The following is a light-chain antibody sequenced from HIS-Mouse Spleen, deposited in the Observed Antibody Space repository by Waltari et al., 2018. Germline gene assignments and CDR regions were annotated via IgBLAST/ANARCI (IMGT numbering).Light chain of an antibody. V-gene: IGLV2-23*03. CDR3: CSYAGSSTFEV. CDR2: EGS. Sequence: QSALTQPASVSGSPGQSITIPCTGTSSDVGSYHLGSWYQQPPGQAPKLMIYEGSKRPSGVSNRFSGSKSGNTASLTISGLQAEDEADYYCCSYAGSSTFEVFGGGTKLTVL. CDR1: SSDVGSYHL. J-gene: IGLJ2*01.